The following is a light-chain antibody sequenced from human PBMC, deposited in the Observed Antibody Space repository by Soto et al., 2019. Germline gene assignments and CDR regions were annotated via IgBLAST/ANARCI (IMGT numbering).Light chain of an antibody. CDR3: QQRSNWQVT. CDR2: DAS. J-gene: IGKJ5*01. V-gene: IGKV3-11*01. CDR1: QSVSTY. Sequence: EIVLTQSPVTLSLSPGERATLSCRASQSVSTYLAWYQQKPGQAPRLLIYDASNRATGIPARFSGSGSGTDFTLTISSLEPEDFEVYYCQQRSNWQVTFGQGTRLEIK.